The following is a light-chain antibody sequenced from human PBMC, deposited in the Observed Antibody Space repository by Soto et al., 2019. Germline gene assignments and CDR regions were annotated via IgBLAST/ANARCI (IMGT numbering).Light chain of an antibody. CDR2: KAS. CDR1: QTISSW. Sequence: IQRTQSPSTLSASVGDRVTVTCLASQTISSWLAWYQQKPGKAPKLLIYKASSLESGVPSRFSGSGSGTEFTLTISSLQPDDFATYYCQQYNSYSRTFGQGTKVDI. CDR3: QQYNSYSRT. V-gene: IGKV1-5*03. J-gene: IGKJ1*01.